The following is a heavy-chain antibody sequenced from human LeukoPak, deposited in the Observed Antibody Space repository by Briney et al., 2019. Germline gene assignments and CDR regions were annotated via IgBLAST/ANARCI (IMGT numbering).Heavy chain of an antibody. D-gene: IGHD6-19*01. J-gene: IGHJ6*03. V-gene: IGHV1-2*02. Sequence: GASVKVSCKASGYTFTGYYMHWVRQAPGQGLEWMGWINPNSGGTNYAQKFQGRVTMTRDTSISTAYMELSRLRSDDTAVYYCARDGALDIAVAETYYYYYMDVWGKGTTVTVSS. CDR2: INPNSGGT. CDR3: ARDGALDIAVAETYYYYYMDV. CDR1: GYTFTGYY.